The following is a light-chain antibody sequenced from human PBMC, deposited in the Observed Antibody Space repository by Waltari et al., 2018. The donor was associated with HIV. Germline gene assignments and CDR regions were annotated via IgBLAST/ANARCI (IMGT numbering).Light chain of an antibody. V-gene: IGLV1-47*01. Sequence: QSVPTQPPSASGTPGQRVAIPCSGITSNIGSHFVYWSQHLPGTAPKLLIYKDNQRPSGVPERFSASKSGSSSSLAISGLRSEDEAEYYCATWDDILSGYLFGTGTKVTVL. J-gene: IGLJ1*01. CDR3: ATWDDILSGYL. CDR1: TSNIGSHF. CDR2: KDN.